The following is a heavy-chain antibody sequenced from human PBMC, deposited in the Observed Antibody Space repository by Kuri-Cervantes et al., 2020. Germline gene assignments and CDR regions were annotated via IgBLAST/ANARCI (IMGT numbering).Heavy chain of an antibody. V-gene: IGHV3-53*05. CDR1: RFTVSSNY. Sequence: GGSLRLSCAASRFTVSSNYMSWVRQAPGKGLEWVSVIYSGGSTYYADSVKGRFTISRDNSKNTLYLQMNSLRAEDTAVYYCARERGSFYPSLDYWGQGTLVTVSS. CDR2: IYSGGST. CDR3: ARERGSFYPSLDY. D-gene: IGHD5/OR15-5a*01. J-gene: IGHJ4*02.